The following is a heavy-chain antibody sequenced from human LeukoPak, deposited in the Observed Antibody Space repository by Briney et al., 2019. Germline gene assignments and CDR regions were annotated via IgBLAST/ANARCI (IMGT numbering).Heavy chain of an antibody. V-gene: IGHV4-61*10. CDR2: IYYSGST. CDR1: GGSISSGSYY. CDR3: ARAVPYYYYMDV. Sequence: SQTLSLTCTVSGGSISSGSYYWSWIRQPAGKGLEWIGYIYYSGSTNYNPSLKSRGTISVDTSKNQFSLKLSSVTAADTAVYYCARAVPYYYYMDVWGKGTTVTVSS. J-gene: IGHJ6*03.